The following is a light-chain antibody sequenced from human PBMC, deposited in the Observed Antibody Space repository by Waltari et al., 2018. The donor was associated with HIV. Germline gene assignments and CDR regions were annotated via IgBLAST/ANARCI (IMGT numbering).Light chain of an antibody. J-gene: IGLJ2*01. V-gene: IGLV3-21*04. CDR1: NIGSKS. CDR3: QVWDSGVL. CDR2: YNN. Sequence: SYVLTQPPSVSVAPGKTARITCGGNNIGSKSVHWYQQKPGQAPVLVTYYNNGRPSGIPERFPGSNSGNTATLTISRVEAGDEANYYCQVWDSGVLFGGGTKLTVL.